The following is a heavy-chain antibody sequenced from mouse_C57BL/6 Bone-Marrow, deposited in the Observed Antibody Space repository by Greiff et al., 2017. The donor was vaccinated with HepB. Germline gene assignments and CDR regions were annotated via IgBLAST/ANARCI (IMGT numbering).Heavy chain of an antibody. CDR3: ASYGSSYAMDY. V-gene: IGHV2-2*01. CDR1: GFSLTSYG. CDR2: IWSGGST. Sequence: QVQLQQSGPGLVQPSQCLSITCTVSGFSLTSYGVHWVRQSPGKGLEWLGVIWSGGSTDYNAAFISRLSISKDNSKSQVFFKMNSLQADDTAIYYCASYGSSYAMDYWGQGTSVTVSS. J-gene: IGHJ4*01. D-gene: IGHD1-1*01.